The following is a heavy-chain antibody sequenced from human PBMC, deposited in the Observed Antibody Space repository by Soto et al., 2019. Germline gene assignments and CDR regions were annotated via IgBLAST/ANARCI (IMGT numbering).Heavy chain of an antibody. CDR3: AMTVTTLYNWFDP. CDR1: GGSISGYY. D-gene: IGHD4-4*01. Sequence: QVQLRESGPGLVKPSETLSLTCTVSGGSISGYYWSWIRQSPEKGLEWIGHVYYSGSTKYNPSLKSRVTISVDTSKNQFSLNLRSVTAADTAVYYSAMTVTTLYNWFDPWGQGILVTVSS. V-gene: IGHV4-59*08. J-gene: IGHJ5*02. CDR2: VYYSGST.